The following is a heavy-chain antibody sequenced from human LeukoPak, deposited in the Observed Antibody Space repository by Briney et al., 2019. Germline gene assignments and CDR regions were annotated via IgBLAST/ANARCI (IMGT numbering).Heavy chain of an antibody. Sequence: GGSLRLSCATSGFSFSSTSLNWVRQAPGKGLQYVSSIDTSSYTYYADSVKGRFTISRDNSKNTLYLQMNSLRAEDTAVYYCAKDLPKAYTYYYDSSGYYNWFDPWGQGTLVAVSS. CDR3: AKDLPKAYTYYYDSSGYYNWFDP. CDR2: IDTSSYT. J-gene: IGHJ5*02. D-gene: IGHD3-22*01. CDR1: GFSFSSTS. V-gene: IGHV3-21*01.